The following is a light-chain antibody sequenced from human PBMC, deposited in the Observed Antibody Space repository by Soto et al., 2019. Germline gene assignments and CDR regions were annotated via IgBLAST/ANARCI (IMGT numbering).Light chain of an antibody. J-gene: IGKJ3*01. CDR2: AAS. CDR3: QKYNSAPRT. V-gene: IGKV1-27*01. Sequence: DIQMTQSPSSLSASVGDRDTITCRASQGISNYLAWYQQKPGKVPKLLIYAASTLQSGVPSRFSGSGSGTDFTLTISGLQPEDVATYYCQKYNSAPRTFGPGT. CDR1: QGISNY.